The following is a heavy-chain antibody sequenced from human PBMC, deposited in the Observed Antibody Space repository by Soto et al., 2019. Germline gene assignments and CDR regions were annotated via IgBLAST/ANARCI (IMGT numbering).Heavy chain of an antibody. CDR1: GFTFSSYG. CDR3: AKGSTRFYFDY. D-gene: IGHD2-2*01. CDR2: ISYDGSNK. J-gene: IGHJ4*02. Sequence: QVQLVESGGGVVQPGRSLRLSCAASGFTFSSYGMHWVRQAPGKGLEWVAVISYDGSNKYYADSVKGRFTISRDNSKNTLYLQMNSLRAEDTAVYYCAKGSTRFYFDYWGQGTLVTVSS. V-gene: IGHV3-30*18.